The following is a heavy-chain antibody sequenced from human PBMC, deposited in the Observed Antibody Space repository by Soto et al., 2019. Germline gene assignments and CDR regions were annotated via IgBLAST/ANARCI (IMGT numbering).Heavy chain of an antibody. CDR2: INAGNGNT. CDR3: ARTDCSSTSCYNYYYYGMDV. V-gene: IGHV1-3*01. Sequence: ASVKVSCKASGYTFTSYAMHWLRQAPGQRLEWMGWINAGNGNTKYSQKFQGRVTITRDTSATTAYMKLSSLRSEDSAVFYCARTDCSSTSCYNYYYYGMDVWGQGTTVTVSS. J-gene: IGHJ6*02. D-gene: IGHD2-2*01. CDR1: GYTFTSYA.